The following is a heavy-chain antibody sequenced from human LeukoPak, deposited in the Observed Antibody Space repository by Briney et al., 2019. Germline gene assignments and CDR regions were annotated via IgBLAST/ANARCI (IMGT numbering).Heavy chain of an antibody. V-gene: IGHV3-23*01. CDR1: GFTISSYA. D-gene: IGHD6-19*01. J-gene: IGHJ4*02. CDR3: AKDLPSNMAVASYYFDY. Sequence: GGSLRLSCAASGFTISSYAMSWVRLAPGKGLEWVSCISGSGGSTHYADPVKGRFTISRDNSKNTLYLQMNSLRGEDTAEYYCAKDLPSNMAVASYYFDYWGQGTLVTVSS. CDR2: ISGSGGST.